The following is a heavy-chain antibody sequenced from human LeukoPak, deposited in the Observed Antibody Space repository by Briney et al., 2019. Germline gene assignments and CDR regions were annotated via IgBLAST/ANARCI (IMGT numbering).Heavy chain of an antibody. CDR3: ARRNFHPYGRPPDY. Sequence: SETLSLTCAVYGGSFGGYYWSWIRQPPGKGLEWIGEINHSGSTNYNPSLKSRVTISVDTSKNQFSLKLTSVTAADTAVYYCARRNFHPYGRPPDYWGQGTLVTVSS. J-gene: IGHJ4*02. CDR2: INHSGST. V-gene: IGHV4-34*01. D-gene: IGHD4-17*01. CDR1: GGSFGGYY.